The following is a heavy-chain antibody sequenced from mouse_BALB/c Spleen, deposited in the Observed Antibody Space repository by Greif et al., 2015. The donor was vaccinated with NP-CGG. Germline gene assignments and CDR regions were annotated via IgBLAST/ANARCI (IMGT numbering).Heavy chain of an antibody. Sequence: QVQLQQSGSELVKPGASVKISCKASGYTFTDYYINWVNQKPGQGLEWIGWIYPGSGNTKYNEKFKGKATLTVDTSSSTAYMQFSSLTSEDTAVYFCARRTGTEAMDYWGQGTPVTVSS. V-gene: IGHV1-84*02. J-gene: IGHJ4*01. CDR1: GYTFTDYY. CDR2: IYPGSGNT. D-gene: IGHD4-1*01. CDR3: ARRTGTEAMDY.